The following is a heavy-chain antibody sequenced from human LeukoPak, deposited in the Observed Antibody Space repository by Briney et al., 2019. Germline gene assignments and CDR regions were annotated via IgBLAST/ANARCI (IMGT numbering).Heavy chain of an antibody. CDR1: GFTFSHHG. CDR3: ARGRAFSSGFPPPYYFDY. V-gene: IGHV3-33*01. J-gene: IGHJ4*02. Sequence: AGGSLRLSCAASGFTFSHHGMHWVRQAPGKGLEWVAVIWYDGSNKYYADSVKGRFTISRDNSKNTLYLQMNSLRAEDTAVYYCARGRAFSSGFPPPYYFDYWGQGALVTVSS. D-gene: IGHD3-3*01. CDR2: IWYDGSNK.